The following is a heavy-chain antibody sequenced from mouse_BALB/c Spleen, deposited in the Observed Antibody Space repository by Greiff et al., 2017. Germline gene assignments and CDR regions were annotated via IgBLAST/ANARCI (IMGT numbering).Heavy chain of an antibody. CDR3: ASLFAY. Sequence: EVQRVESGGGLVKPGGSLKLSCAASGFTFSSYAMSWVRQSPEKRLEWVAEISSGGSYTYYPDTVTGRFTISRDNAKNTLYLEMSSLRSEDTAMYYCASLFAYWGQGTLVTVSA. J-gene: IGHJ3*01. CDR2: ISSGGSYT. V-gene: IGHV5-9-4*01. CDR1: GFTFSSYA.